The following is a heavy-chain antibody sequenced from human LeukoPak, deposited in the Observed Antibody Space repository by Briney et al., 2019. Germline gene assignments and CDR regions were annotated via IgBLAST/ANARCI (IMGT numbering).Heavy chain of an antibody. J-gene: IGHJ4*02. D-gene: IGHD3-22*01. CDR1: GFTFSSYS. CDR2: ISSGGSYI. Sequence: PGGSLRLSCAASGFTFSSYSTNWVRQAPGKGLEWVSSISSGGSYIYSADSVKGRFTISRDNAKNSLYLQMDSLRAEDTAVYYCARDLGGYYDSSGYYYPDYWGQGTLVTVSS. CDR3: ARDLGGYYDSSGYYYPDY. V-gene: IGHV3-21*01.